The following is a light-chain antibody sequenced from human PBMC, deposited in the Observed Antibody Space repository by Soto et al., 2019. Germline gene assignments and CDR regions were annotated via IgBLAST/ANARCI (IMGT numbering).Light chain of an antibody. V-gene: IGLV2-14*01. J-gene: IGLJ1*01. CDR1: SSDVSGYNY. Sequence: QFVLTQPASVSGSPGQSITISCTGTSSDVSGYNYVSWYQQHPGKAPKFMIYDVSNRLSGVSNRFSGSKSGNTASLTISGLQSEDEADYYCSSYTTSNTRQIVFGTGTKVTVL. CDR2: DVS. CDR3: SSYTTSNTRQIV.